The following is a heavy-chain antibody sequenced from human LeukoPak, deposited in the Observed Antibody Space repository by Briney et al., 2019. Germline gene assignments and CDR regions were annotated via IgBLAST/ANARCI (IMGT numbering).Heavy chain of an antibody. CDR1: GFTFRSYT. V-gene: IGHV3-23*01. J-gene: IGHJ4*02. D-gene: IGHD3-22*01. CDR2: ISGSGGNT. CDR3: AKDQTYYYDSSGYSLGY. Sequence: GGSLRLSYAASGFTFRSYTMSWVRQAPGKGLEWVSVISGSGGNTYYADPVKGRFTISRDNSKNTLYLQMNSLRAEDTAVYYCAKDQTYYYDSSGYSLGYWGQGTLVTVSS.